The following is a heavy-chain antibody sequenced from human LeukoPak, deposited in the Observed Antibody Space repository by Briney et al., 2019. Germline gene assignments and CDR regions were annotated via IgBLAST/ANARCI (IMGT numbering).Heavy chain of an antibody. CDR2: INPSGGST. CDR3: ARAQGPNWGSRGYSDY. J-gene: IGHJ4*02. CDR1: GYTFTNYY. D-gene: IGHD7-27*01. Sequence: ASVKVSCKASGYTFTNYYMHWVRQAPGQGLEWMGIINPSGGSTNYAQKFQGRVTMTRDTSTSTVYMDLSSLRSEDTAVYYCARAQGPNWGSRGYSDYWGQGTLVTVSS. V-gene: IGHV1-46*01.